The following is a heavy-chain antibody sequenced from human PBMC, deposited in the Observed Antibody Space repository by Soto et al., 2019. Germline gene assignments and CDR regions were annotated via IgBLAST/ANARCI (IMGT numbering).Heavy chain of an antibody. J-gene: IGHJ4*02. CDR3: ARDEGIRGFDS. D-gene: IGHD3-10*01. CDR2: ISGYNGLT. CDR1: GYTFSNYG. Sequence: QVQLVQSGDEVKKSGASVKVSCKASGYTFSNYGISWVRQAPGQGLEWMGWISGYNGLTAYAQNVQGRVTMTIDTPTTTVFMEMPGLRSNDTAVYSCARDEGIRGFDSWGQGTLVTVSS. V-gene: IGHV1-18*04.